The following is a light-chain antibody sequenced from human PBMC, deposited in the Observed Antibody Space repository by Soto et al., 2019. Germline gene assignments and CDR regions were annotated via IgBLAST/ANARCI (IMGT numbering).Light chain of an antibody. J-gene: IGKJ2*01. CDR3: QQYGASPPVYA. Sequence: PWERATLSCRTSRSDRNTYLAWYQQKPGQAPRLLIYGASSRATGIPDRFSGSGSGTDFTPTISRLEPEDFAVYYCQQYGASPPVYAFGQGTKLEIK. V-gene: IGKV3-20*01. CDR2: GAS. CDR1: RSDRNTY.